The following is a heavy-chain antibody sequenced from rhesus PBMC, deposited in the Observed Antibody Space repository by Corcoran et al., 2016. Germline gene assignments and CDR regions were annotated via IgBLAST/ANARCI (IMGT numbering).Heavy chain of an antibody. CDR1: GGSISSGYG. Sequence: QVQLKESGPGLVKPSETLSLTCAVSGGSISSGYGWGWIRQPPGKGLEWIVTIYSSTGNTYYDPSLKSRVTISKDTSKNQFSLKLSSVTAADTAVYYCAREDSYYYFDYWGQGVLVTVSS. J-gene: IGHJ4*01. CDR2: IYSSTGNT. V-gene: IGHV4S7*01. D-gene: IGHD3-16*01. CDR3: AREDSYYYFDY.